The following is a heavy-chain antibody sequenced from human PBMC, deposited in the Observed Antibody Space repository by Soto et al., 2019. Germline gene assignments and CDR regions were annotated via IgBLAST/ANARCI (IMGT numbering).Heavy chain of an antibody. CDR2: IYYSGST. D-gene: IGHD6-13*01. CDR3: AREGVSSSWYNYYGMDV. Sequence: QVQLQESGAGLVKPSETLSLTCTVSGGSISSYYWSWIRQPPGKGLEWIGYIYYSGSTNYNPSLKXRXTXSXHTSKNQFSLKLSSVTAADTAVYYCAREGVSSSWYNYYGMDVWGQGTTVTVSS. V-gene: IGHV4-59*01. J-gene: IGHJ6*02. CDR1: GGSISSYY.